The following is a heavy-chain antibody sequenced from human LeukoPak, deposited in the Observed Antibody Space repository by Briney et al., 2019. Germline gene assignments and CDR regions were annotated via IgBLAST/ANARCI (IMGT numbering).Heavy chain of an antibody. D-gene: IGHD2-15*01. J-gene: IGHJ3*02. CDR2: ISSSSSYI. CDR3: ARDPRRYCSGGSCYGAFDI. V-gene: IGHV3-21*01. CDR1: GFTFSSYS. Sequence: GGSLRLSCAASGFTFSSYSMNWVRQAPGKGLEWVSSISSSSSYIYYADSVKGRFTISRDNAKNSLYLQMNSLRAEDTAVYYCARDPRRYCSGGSCYGAFDIWGQGTMVTVSS.